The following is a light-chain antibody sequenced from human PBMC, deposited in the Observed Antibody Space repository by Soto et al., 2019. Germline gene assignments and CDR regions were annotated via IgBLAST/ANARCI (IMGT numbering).Light chain of an antibody. CDR3: QQGYNFPRA. Sequence: DIQMTQSPSSISASVGDRVTITCRASQPISSWLAWYQQVPGQAPYLLIYPASTLQSGVPSRFSGSGSRTDFTLTINSLQPEDFATYYCQQGYNFPRAFGQGTKWISN. CDR1: QPISSW. CDR2: PAS. V-gene: IGKV1-12*01. J-gene: IGKJ1*01.